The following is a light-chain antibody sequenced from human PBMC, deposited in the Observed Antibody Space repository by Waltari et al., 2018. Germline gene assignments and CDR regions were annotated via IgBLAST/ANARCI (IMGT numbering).Light chain of an antibody. J-gene: IGKJ1*01. CDR2: GIF. V-gene: IGKV3-20*01. CDR3: QHYVMLPVT. CDR1: QSVSRA. Sequence: EIVLTQSPGTLSLSPGERATLSCRTSQSVSRALAWYLQKPGQAPRLLIDGIFNRATGIPDRFSGSGSGTDFSLTISRLEPEDFAVYYCQHYVMLPVTFGQGTRVEVK.